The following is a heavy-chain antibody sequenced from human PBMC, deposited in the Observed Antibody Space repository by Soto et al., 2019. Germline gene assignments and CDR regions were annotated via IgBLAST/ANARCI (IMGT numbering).Heavy chain of an antibody. CDR3: ARSVDTAMASIYYFDY. V-gene: IGHV5-51*01. J-gene: IGHJ4*02. CDR2: IYPGDSDT. CDR1: GYSFTSYW. D-gene: IGHD5-18*01. Sequence: PGVSMKISCKGSGYSFTSYWIGCVRQMPGKGLEWMGIIYPGDSDTRYSPSFQGQVTISADKSISTAYLQRSSLKASDTAMYYCARSVDTAMASIYYFDYWGQGTLVTVSS.